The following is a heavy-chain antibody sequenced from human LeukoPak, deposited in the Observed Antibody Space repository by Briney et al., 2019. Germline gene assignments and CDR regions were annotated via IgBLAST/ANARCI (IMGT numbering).Heavy chain of an antibody. Sequence: GGSLRLSCAASGFTFNSYWMHWVRQAPGKGLVWVARISTDGSSTSYADSVKGRFTISRDNAKNTLYLQMNSLRAEDTAVYYCARARVPADEFNWFDPWGQGTLVTVSS. CDR3: ARARVPADEFNWFDP. V-gene: IGHV3-74*01. J-gene: IGHJ5*02. D-gene: IGHD2-2*01. CDR2: ISTDGSST. CDR1: GFTFNSYW.